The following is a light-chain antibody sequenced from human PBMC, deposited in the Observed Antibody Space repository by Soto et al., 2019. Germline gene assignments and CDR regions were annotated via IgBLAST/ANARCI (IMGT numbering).Light chain of an antibody. CDR3: VSYTTSASDV. CDR2: DIN. V-gene: IGLV2-14*01. CDR1: SSGVGNYIF. J-gene: IGLJ1*01. Sequence: QPVLSQPPSVSGSPGQSITISCTGTSSGVGNYIFVSWYRQHPGKAPKLMIYDINNRPSGVSNRFSGSKSGNTASLTISGLQAEDEADYYCVSYTTSASDVFGSGTEGAVL.